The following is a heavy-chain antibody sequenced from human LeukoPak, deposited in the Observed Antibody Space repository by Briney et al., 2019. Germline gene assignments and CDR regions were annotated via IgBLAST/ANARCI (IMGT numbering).Heavy chain of an antibody. D-gene: IGHD3-3*01. Sequence: SQTLSLTCTVSGGSISSGGYYWSWIRQHPGKGLEWIGYIYYSGSTHYNPSLKSRVTISVDTSKNQFSLKLTSVTAADTAVYFCARAGGFFSPFGYWGQGTLVTVSS. CDR3: ARAGGFFSPFGY. CDR1: GGSISSGGYY. V-gene: IGHV4-31*03. J-gene: IGHJ4*02. CDR2: IYYSGST.